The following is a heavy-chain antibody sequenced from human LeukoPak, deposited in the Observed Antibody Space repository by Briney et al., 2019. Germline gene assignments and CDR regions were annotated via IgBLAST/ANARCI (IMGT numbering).Heavy chain of an antibody. J-gene: IGHJ3*01. V-gene: IGHV4-31*03. Sequence: TXXLTCTVSGGSISGGGYYWSWIRQHPGTGLEWIGYIYYSGSTYYNPSLKSRVTISVDTSKNQFSLKLSSVTAADTAVYYCARELWRYAFDVWGQGTMVTVSS. CDR2: IYYSGST. CDR1: GGSISGGGYY. CDR3: ARELWRYAFDV. D-gene: IGHD2-21*01.